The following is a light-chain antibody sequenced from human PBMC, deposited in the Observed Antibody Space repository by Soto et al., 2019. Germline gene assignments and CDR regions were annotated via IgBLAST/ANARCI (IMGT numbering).Light chain of an antibody. CDR1: KSVSGD. CDR3: QQRSNWPST. Sequence: EIVLTQSPATLSLSPGNRATLSCRASKSVSGDLAWYQQKPGQAPRLLIYDASNRATGIPARFSGSGSGTDFTLTITSLEPEDFAVYYCQQRSNWPSTFGGGTKVEI. J-gene: IGKJ4*01. V-gene: IGKV3-11*01. CDR2: DAS.